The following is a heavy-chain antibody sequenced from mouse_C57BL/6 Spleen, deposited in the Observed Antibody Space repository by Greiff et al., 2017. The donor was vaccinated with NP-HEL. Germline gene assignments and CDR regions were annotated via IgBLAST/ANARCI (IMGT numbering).Heavy chain of an antibody. CDR2: IDPETGGT. J-gene: IGHJ3*01. Sequence: VQLQQSGAELVRPGASVTLSCKASGYTFTDYEMHWVKQTPVHGLEWIGAIDPETGGTAYNQKFKGKAILTADKSSSTAYMELRSLTSEDSAVYYCTREGLLRNWFAYWGQGTLVTVSA. V-gene: IGHV1-15*01. CDR1: GYTFTDYE. CDR3: TREGLLRNWFAY. D-gene: IGHD2-3*01.